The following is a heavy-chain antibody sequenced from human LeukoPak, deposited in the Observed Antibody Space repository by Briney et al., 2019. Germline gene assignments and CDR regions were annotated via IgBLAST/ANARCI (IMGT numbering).Heavy chain of an antibody. CDR1: GFTVSSNY. Sequence: PGGSLRLSCAASGFTVSSNYMSWVRQAPGKGLEWVSVIYSGGSTYYADSVKGRFTISRDNSKNTLYLQMNSLRAEDTAVYYCAKDDRLYYYDSSGVGAFDIWGQGTMVTVSS. D-gene: IGHD3-22*01. J-gene: IGHJ3*02. CDR3: AKDDRLYYYDSSGVGAFDI. CDR2: IYSGGST. V-gene: IGHV3-66*02.